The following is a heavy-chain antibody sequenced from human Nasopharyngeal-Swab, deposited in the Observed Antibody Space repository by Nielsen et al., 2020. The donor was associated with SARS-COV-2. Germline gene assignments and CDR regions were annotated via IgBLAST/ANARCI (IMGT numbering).Heavy chain of an antibody. D-gene: IGHD3-3*01. Sequence: VRQAPGKGLEWVSYISGSGNTIYYADSVKGRFTMSRDNAKNSLYLQMNSLRAEDTAVDYCARDWRYFEYWGQGTLVTVSS. CDR3: ARDWRYFEY. V-gene: IGHV3-48*03. CDR2: ISGSGNTI. J-gene: IGHJ4*02.